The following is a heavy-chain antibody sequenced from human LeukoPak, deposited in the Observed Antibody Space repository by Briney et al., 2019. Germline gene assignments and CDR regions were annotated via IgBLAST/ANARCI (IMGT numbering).Heavy chain of an antibody. CDR3: ARDLGEIEMAAIFFDY. D-gene: IGHD5-24*01. Sequence: ASVKVFCKASGYTFTDFGSSWVRQAPGQGLEWIGWISAYNGKIKYAQNLQGRVTMTTDISTSTAYMELRSLRSDDTAVYYCARDLGEIEMAAIFFDYWGQGTLVTVSS. CDR1: GYTFTDFG. V-gene: IGHV1-18*01. J-gene: IGHJ4*02. CDR2: ISAYNGKI.